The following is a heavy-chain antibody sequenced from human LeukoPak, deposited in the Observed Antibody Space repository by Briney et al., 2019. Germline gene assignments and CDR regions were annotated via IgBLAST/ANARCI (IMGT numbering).Heavy chain of an antibody. V-gene: IGHV4-39*07. CDR2: IYYSGST. CDR1: GGSISSTSCY. CDR3: ARGGGYSYYYYYMDV. Sequence: PSETLSLTCTVSGGSISSTSCYWGWIRQPPGKGLEWIGSIYYSGSTYYNPSLKSRVTISVDTSKNQFSLKLSSVTAADTAVYYCARGGGYSYYYYYMDVWGKGTTVTISS. J-gene: IGHJ6*03.